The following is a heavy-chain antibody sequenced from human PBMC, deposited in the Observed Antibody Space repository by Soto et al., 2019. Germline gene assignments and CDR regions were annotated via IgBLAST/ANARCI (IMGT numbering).Heavy chain of an antibody. J-gene: IGHJ5*02. D-gene: IGHD2-15*01. CDR1: GGSISSSSYY. V-gene: IGHV4-39*01. CDR3: ARHSKASDIVVVVAAPNWFDP. CDR2: IYYSGST. Sequence: SETLSLTCTVSGGSISSSSYYWGWIRQPPGKGLEWIGSIYYSGSTYYNPSLKSRVTISVDTSKNQFSLKLSSVTAADTAVYYCARHSKASDIVVVVAAPNWFDPWGQGTLVTVSS.